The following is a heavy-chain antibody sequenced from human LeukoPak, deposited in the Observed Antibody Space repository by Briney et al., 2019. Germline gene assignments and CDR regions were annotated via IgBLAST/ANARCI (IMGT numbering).Heavy chain of an antibody. CDR1: GGSFSGYY. CDR3: ASSHGAGSYYNLNDY. D-gene: IGHD3-10*01. V-gene: IGHV4-59*01. Sequence: SETLSLTCAVYGGSFSGYYWSWIRQPPAKGLEWIGYIYYSGSTNYNPSLRSRVTISVDTSKNQSSLKLSSVTAAGTAVYYCASSHGAGSYYNLNDYWGQGTLVTVSS. CDR2: IYYSGST. J-gene: IGHJ4*02.